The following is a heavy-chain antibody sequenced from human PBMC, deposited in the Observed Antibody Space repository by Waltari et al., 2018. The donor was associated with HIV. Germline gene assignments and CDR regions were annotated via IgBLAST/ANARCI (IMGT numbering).Heavy chain of an antibody. V-gene: IGHV1-69*01. CDR2: EPVTRCLW. CDR1: GYNFLDYG. J-gene: IGHJ4*02. Sequence: VQLLQSGHELKKPGASVKLSCEVSGYNFLDYGFTWVRPVPGQGLVGLGWEPVTRCLWSDARKMQGRSTSSADASTTTGSLDLRDRPSADTGVYYCAREAPPSPRDGWKPPLDIWGQGTLVTVS. D-gene: IGHD1-1*01. CDR3: AREAPPSPRDGWKPPLDI.